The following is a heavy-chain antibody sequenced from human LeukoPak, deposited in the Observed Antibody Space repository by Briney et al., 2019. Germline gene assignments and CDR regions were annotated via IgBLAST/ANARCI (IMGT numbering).Heavy chain of an antibody. J-gene: IGHJ6*02. V-gene: IGHV1-18*01. D-gene: IGHD4-23*01. CDR1: GYTFTSYG. Sequence: ASVKVSCKASGYTFTSYGISWVRQAPGQGLEWMGWISAYNGNTNYAQKLQGRVTMTTDTSTSTAYMELRSLRSDDTAVYYCARSSYGGGPGYYGMDVWGQGTTVTVSS. CDR3: ARSSYGGGPGYYGMDV. CDR2: ISAYNGNT.